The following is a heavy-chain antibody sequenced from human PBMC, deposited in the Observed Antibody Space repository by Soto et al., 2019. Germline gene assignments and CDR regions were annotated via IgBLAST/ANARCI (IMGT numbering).Heavy chain of an antibody. V-gene: IGHV4-30-4*01. CDR1: GGSISSGDYY. J-gene: IGHJ6*02. CDR2: IYYSGST. D-gene: IGHD4-4*01. CDR3: AREVAVTTEFYYYYYGMDV. Sequence: QVQLQESGPGLVKPSQTLSLTCTVSGGSISSGDYYWSWIRQPPGKGLEWIGYIYYSGSTYYNPSLKRRVTISVDTSKNQFSLKLSSVTAADTAVYYCAREVAVTTEFYYYYYGMDVWGQGTTVTVSS.